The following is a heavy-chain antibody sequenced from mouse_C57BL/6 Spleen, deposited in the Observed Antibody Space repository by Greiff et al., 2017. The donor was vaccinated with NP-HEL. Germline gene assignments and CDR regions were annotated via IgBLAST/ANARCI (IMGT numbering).Heavy chain of an antibody. Sequence: EVQVVESGGGLVKPGGSLKLSCAASGFTFSSYAMSWVRQTPEKRLEWVATISDGGSYTYYTDNVKGRFTISRDNTKNNLYLQMSHLKSEDTAMYYGAREDEYGYAMEYWGQGTSVTVAS. V-gene: IGHV5-4*01. D-gene: IGHD5-1*01. J-gene: IGHJ4*01. CDR3: AREDEYGYAMEY. CDR2: ISDGGSYT. CDR1: GFTFSSYA.